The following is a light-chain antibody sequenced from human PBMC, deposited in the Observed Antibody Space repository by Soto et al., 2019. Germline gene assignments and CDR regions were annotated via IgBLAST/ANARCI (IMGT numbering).Light chain of an antibody. CDR2: GVS. Sequence: DIQMRQAPAALSASVGDRVTITCRASQSISSYLHGYQQKPGQAPKLLIYGVSSVQSGVASRFSGSGSGTDFTLTISSLQPEDLANYYGQHSYGSLYSFGEGTKLEIK. V-gene: IGKV1-39*01. J-gene: IGKJ2*01. CDR1: QSISSY. CDR3: QHSYGSLYS.